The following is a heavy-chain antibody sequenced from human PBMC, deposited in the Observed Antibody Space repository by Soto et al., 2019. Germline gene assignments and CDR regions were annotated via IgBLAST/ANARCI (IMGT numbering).Heavy chain of an antibody. V-gene: IGHV2-5*02. CDR1: GFSISSIGEG. CDR2: TYWDDDR. CDR3: VQRRCGGDCLLSYSSHSFFCLDV. J-gene: IGHJ6*02. Sequence: QITLKESGPTLVKPTQTLTLTCTFPGFSISSIGEGVGWIRQPPGKALEWLALTYWDDDRRYSPSLKSRLTIPKESSKNQVVLTMTNMDPVDTAPYYCVQRRCGGDCLLSYSSHSFFCLDVWGQGMTVTVSS. D-gene: IGHD2-21*02.